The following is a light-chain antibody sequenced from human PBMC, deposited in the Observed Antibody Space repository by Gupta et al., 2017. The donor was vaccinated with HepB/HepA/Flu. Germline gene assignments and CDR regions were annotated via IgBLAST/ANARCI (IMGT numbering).Light chain of an antibody. V-gene: IGLV1-40*01. CDR3: QSYDSSLSGSVV. CDR2: CNS. Sequence: QSVLTQPPSVSGAPGQRVTISCTGSSSNIGAGYDVHWYQQLPGTAPKLLIYCNSNRPSGVPDRFSGSKSGTSASLAITGLQADDEADYYCQSYDSSLSGSVVFGGGTKLTVL. J-gene: IGLJ2*01. CDR1: SSNIGAGYD.